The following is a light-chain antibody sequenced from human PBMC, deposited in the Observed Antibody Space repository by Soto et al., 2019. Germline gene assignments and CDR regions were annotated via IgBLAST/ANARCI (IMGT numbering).Light chain of an antibody. CDR1: QSVSNN. V-gene: IGKV3-15*01. CDR3: QQYSDWPPT. CDR2: GAS. J-gene: IGKJ1*01. Sequence: EIVFTQSPGTRSLSPGERATLSCRASQSVSNNYLAWYQQKPGQAPRLLINGASTRATGIPARFSGSGSGTEFSLTISSLQSEDFAVAYCQQYSDWPPTFGQGTKVDIK.